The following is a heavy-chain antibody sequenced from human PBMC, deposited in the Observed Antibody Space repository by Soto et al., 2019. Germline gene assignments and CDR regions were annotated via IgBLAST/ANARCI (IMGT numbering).Heavy chain of an antibody. CDR3: ASGFRPGIAVALGAFDI. J-gene: IGHJ3*02. CDR1: GYSFTSYW. D-gene: IGHD6-19*01. V-gene: IGHV5-51*01. CDR2: IYPGDSDT. Sequence: GESLKISCKGSGYSFTSYWIGWVRQMPGKGLEWMGIIYPGDSDTRYSPSFQGQVTISADKSISTAYLQWSSLKASDTALYYCASGFRPGIAVALGAFDIWGQGTMVTVSS.